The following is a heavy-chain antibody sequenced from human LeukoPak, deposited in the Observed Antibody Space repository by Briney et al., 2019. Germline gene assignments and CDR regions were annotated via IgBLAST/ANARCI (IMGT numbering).Heavy chain of an antibody. CDR1: GFTFSNYA. J-gene: IGHJ1*01. Sequence: PGGSLRLSCAASGFTFSNYALTWVRQAPGKGLEWVSSISSVNTYYTDSVKGRFSISRDNYRNTLYLQMSSLRAEDTAVYYCARDPNGDYVGAFDFQRWGQGTLVTVSS. D-gene: IGHD4-17*01. V-gene: IGHV3-23*01. CDR2: ISSVNT. CDR3: ARDPNGDYVGAFDFQR.